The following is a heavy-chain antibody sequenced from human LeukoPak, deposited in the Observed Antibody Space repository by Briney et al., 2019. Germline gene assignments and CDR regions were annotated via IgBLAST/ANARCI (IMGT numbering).Heavy chain of an antibody. J-gene: IGHJ3*02. D-gene: IGHD2-15*01. Sequence: KASETLSLTCTVSGGSISSGGYYWSWIRQHPGKGLEWIGYIYYSGSTNYNPSLKSRVTISVDTSKNQFSLKLSSVTAADTAVYYCARHWKSGRYCSGGSCYSEAFDIWGQGTMVTVSS. CDR1: GGSISSGGYY. CDR2: IYYSGST. V-gene: IGHV4-61*08. CDR3: ARHWKSGRYCSGGSCYSEAFDI.